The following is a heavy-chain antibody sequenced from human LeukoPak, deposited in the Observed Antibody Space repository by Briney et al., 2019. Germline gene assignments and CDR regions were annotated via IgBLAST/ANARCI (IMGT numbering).Heavy chain of an antibody. D-gene: IGHD2-2*02. J-gene: IGHJ6*03. CDR2: INPNSGGT. CDR1: GYTFTGYY. Sequence: ASVKVSCKASGYTFTGYYMHWVRQAPGQGLEWMGWINPNSGGTNYAQKFQGRVTMTRDMSTSTVYMELSSLRSEDTAGYYCARVAAEVVGVPGAIGFGWLRRDYYYMDVWGKGTTVTVSS. CDR3: ARVAAEVVGVPGAIGFGWLRRDYYYMDV. V-gene: IGHV1-2*02.